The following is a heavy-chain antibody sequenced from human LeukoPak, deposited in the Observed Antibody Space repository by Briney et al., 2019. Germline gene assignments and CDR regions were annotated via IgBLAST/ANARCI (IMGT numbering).Heavy chain of an antibody. CDR1: GFTFSSYW. D-gene: IGHD3-22*01. V-gene: IGHV3-7*01. Sequence: GGSLRLSCAASGFTFSSYWMSWVRQAPGKGLEWVANIKQDGSEKYYVDSVKGRSTIPRDNAKNSLYLQMNSLRAEDTAVYYCARRMRVDSSGRNTFDYWGQGTLVTVSS. CDR3: ARRMRVDSSGRNTFDY. CDR2: IKQDGSEK. J-gene: IGHJ4*02.